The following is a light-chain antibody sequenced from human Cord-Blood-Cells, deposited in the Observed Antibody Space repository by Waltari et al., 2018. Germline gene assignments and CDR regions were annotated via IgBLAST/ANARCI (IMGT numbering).Light chain of an antibody. J-gene: IGKJ3*01. CDR2: GAS. Sequence: EIVLTQSPGPLSLSPGERATPPCRASQSVSSSYLAWYQQKPGQAPRPPIYGASSRATGIPDRFSGSGSGTDFTLTISRLEPEDFAVYYCQQYGSSPTFGPGTKVDIK. V-gene: IGKV3-20*01. CDR1: QSVSSSY. CDR3: QQYGSSPT.